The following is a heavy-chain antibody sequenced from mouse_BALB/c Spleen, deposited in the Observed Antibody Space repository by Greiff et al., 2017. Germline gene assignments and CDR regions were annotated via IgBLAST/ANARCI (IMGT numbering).Heavy chain of an antibody. CDR1: GFTFSSYG. CDR3: ARDAYYRYPWFAY. CDR2: INSNGGST. D-gene: IGHD2-14*01. Sequence: EVQLVESGGGLVQPGGSLKLSCAASGFTFSSYGMSWVRQTPDKRLELVATINSNGGSTYYPDSVKGRFTISRDNAKNTLYLQMSSLKSEDTAMYYCARDAYYRYPWFAYWGQGTLVTVSA. V-gene: IGHV5-6-3*01. J-gene: IGHJ3*01.